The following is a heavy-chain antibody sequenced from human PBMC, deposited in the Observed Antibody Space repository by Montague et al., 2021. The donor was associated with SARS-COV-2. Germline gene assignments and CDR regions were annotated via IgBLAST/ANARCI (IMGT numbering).Heavy chain of an antibody. D-gene: IGHD3-22*01. CDR1: GGSISSSSYY. CDR3: ARDTRITTIVVVQGYGMDV. J-gene: IGHJ6*02. V-gene: IGHV4-39*07. CDR2: IYYSGST. Sequence: SETLSLTCTVSGGSISSSSYYWGWIRRPPGKGLEWIGSIYYSGSTYYNPSLKSRVTISVDTSKNQFSLKLSSVIAADTAVYYCARDTRITTIVVVQGYGMDVWGQGTTVTVSS.